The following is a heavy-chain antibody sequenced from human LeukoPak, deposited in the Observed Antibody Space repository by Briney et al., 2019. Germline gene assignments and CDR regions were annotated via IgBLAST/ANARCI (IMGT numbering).Heavy chain of an antibody. V-gene: IGHV3-21*04. CDR2: ISSSSSYI. CDR3: AKGRSRSGSYRGAFDI. J-gene: IGHJ3*02. Sequence: GGSLRLSCAASGFTFSSYNMNWVRQAPGEGLEWVSSISSSSSYIYYADSVKGRFTISRDNAKKSLYLQMNSLRAEDTAVYYCAKGRSRSGSYRGAFDIWGQGTMVTVSS. D-gene: IGHD3-10*01. CDR1: GFTFSSYN.